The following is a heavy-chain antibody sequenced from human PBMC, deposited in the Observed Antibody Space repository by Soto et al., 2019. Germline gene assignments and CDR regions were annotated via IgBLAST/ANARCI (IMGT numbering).Heavy chain of an antibody. CDR1: GGSISSGGYY. J-gene: IGHJ1*01. CDR2: IYYNGST. CDR3: ARGGIAAAATGYFQH. D-gene: IGHD6-13*01. V-gene: IGHV4-31*03. Sequence: TLFLTFTVSGGSISSGGYYSSWIRQHPGKGLEWIGYIYYNGSTYYNPSLKSRVTISVDTSKNQFSLKLSSVTAADTAVYYCARGGIAAAATGYFQHWGHVTLVTVSS.